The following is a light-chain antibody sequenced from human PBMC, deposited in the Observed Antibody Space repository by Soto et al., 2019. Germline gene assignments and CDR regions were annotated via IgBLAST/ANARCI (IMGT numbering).Light chain of an antibody. Sequence: EIVLTQSPGTLSLSPGERATLSCRASQSVSSSYLAWYQQKPGQAPRLLIYGASSRATGIPARFSGSGSGTDFTLTISSLEPEDFAVYYCQQYGSSGTFGQGTKADIK. CDR3: QQYGSSGT. V-gene: IGKV3-20*01. J-gene: IGKJ1*01. CDR2: GAS. CDR1: QSVSSSY.